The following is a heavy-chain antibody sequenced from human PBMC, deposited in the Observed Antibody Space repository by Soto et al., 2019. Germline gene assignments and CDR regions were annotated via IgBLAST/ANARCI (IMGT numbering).Heavy chain of an antibody. Sequence: SETLSLTCTVSSGSINSFYWAWMRQPAGKGLEWIGRIHSTGTTNYNPSLSSRVTMSVDPSKNQFSLRLTSVTAADTAVYYCARDRIIGTSYSDYWGQGILVTVSS. CDR1: SGSINSFY. J-gene: IGHJ4*02. CDR2: IHSTGTT. V-gene: IGHV4-4*07. D-gene: IGHD1-7*01. CDR3: ARDRIIGTSYSDY.